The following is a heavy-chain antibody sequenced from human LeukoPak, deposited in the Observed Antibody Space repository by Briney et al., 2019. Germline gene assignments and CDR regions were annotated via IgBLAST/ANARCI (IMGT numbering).Heavy chain of an antibody. Sequence: GASVKVSCKASGYTFTSYDINWVRQATGQGLEWMGWMNPNSGNTGYAQKFQGRVTMTRDTSISTAYMELSRLRSDDTAVYYCAREGYYNDDYYYYMDVWGKGTTVTVSS. J-gene: IGHJ6*03. CDR3: AREGYYNDDYYYYMDV. CDR1: GYTFTSYD. D-gene: IGHD3-9*01. V-gene: IGHV1-8*01. CDR2: MNPNSGNT.